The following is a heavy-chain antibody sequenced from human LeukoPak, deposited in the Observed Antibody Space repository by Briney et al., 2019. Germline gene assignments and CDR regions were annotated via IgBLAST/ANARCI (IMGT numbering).Heavy chain of an antibody. V-gene: IGHV3-21*04. D-gene: IGHD6-6*01. Sequence: GGSLRLSCAASLFSFSSYSISGGRQAPGEGLWWVSSICGDGTDTHYTDYVKGPFTISRDHAKNALYLEMNSLRAEDTAVYYCARAQEGKLAPFDYWGQGTLVTVSS. CDR1: LFSFSSYS. J-gene: IGHJ4*02. CDR3: ARAQEGKLAPFDY. CDR2: ICGDGTDT.